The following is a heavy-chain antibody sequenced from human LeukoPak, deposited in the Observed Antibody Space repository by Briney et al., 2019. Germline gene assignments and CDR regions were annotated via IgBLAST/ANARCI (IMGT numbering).Heavy chain of an antibody. CDR2: ISPGDSGI. CDR3: AAGGASAP. J-gene: IGHJ5*02. D-gene: IGHD3-16*01. CDR1: GYSFTSYW. V-gene: IGHV5-51*01. Sequence: GESLKISCKGSGYSFTSYWIGWVRQMPGKGLEWMGVISPGDSGIRYSPSFQGQVTISVDKSISTAYLQWSSLKASDSAMYYCAAGGASAPWGQGTLVTVSS.